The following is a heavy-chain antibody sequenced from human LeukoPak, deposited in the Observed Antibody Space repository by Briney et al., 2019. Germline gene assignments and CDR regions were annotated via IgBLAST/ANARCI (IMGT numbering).Heavy chain of an antibody. CDR1: GYTFTSYA. J-gene: IGHJ3*02. CDR3: ARDGGITMIVWGAFDI. V-gene: IGHV1-3*01. CDR2: INAGNGNT. Sequence: ASVKVSCKASGYTFTSYAMHWVRQAPGQRLEWMGWINAGNGNTKYSQKFQGRVTMTTDTSTNTAYMELRSLRSDDTAVYYCARDGGITMIVWGAFDIWGQGTMVTVSS. D-gene: IGHD3-22*01.